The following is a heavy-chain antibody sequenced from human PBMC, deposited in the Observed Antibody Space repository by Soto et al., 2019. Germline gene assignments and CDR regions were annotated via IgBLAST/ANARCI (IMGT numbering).Heavy chain of an antibody. V-gene: IGHV4-4*02. D-gene: IGHD2-21*02. CDR1: GGTVASSHW. J-gene: IGHJ5*02. CDR3: AREIVTAGGNNYFDP. Sequence: QVQLQASGPRLVKPSGSLSLTCGVSGGTVASSHWWSWGRQSPGGGVEWIGNVYHTGDTNLNPSLQSRVTISVDKSNNQFSLRLNSLTAAYTAVYFCAREIVTAGGNNYFDPWGPGTLVTVSS. CDR2: VYHTGDT.